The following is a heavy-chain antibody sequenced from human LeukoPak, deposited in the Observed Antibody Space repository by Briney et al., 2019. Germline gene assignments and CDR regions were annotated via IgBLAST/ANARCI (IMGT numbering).Heavy chain of an antibody. D-gene: IGHD3-22*01. CDR3: AKSLSSGYYYVGFDY. Sequence: PGGSLRLSCAASGFTFSSYWMSWVRQAPGKGLEWVANIKQDGSEKYYVDSVKGRFTISRDNAKNSLYLQMNSLRAEDTAVYYCAKSLSSGYYYVGFDYWSQGTLVTVSS. V-gene: IGHV3-7*01. J-gene: IGHJ4*02. CDR1: GFTFSSYW. CDR2: IKQDGSEK.